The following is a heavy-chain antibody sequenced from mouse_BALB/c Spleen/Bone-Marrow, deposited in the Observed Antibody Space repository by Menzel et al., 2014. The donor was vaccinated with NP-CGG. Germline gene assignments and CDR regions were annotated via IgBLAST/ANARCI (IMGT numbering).Heavy chain of an antibody. CDR3: ARALYGSSYGFAY. D-gene: IGHD1-1*01. Sequence: EVHLVESGGGLVKPGGSLKLSCAASGFTFSDYYMYRVRQTPEKRLEWVATISDGGSYTYYPDSVKGRFTISRDNAKNNLYLQMSSLKSEDTAMYYCARALYGSSYGFAYWGQGTLVTVSA. V-gene: IGHV5-4*02. CDR1: GFTFSDYY. CDR2: ISDGGSYT. J-gene: IGHJ3*01.